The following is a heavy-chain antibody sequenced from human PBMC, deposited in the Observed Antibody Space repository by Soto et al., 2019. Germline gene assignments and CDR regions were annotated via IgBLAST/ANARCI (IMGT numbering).Heavy chain of an antibody. J-gene: IGHJ4*02. Sequence: EVQLLESGGGLAQPGGSLRFSCAASGFTFSNYAMSWVRQAPGKGLEWVSAISGSGDKTYYADSVKGRFTISRDNSNNTLSLQMNSLRAEDTAVYYCAKDGKIAAAGTWVKYFDYWGQGTLVTVSS. CDR1: GFTFSNYA. CDR2: ISGSGDKT. CDR3: AKDGKIAAAGTWVKYFDY. V-gene: IGHV3-23*01. D-gene: IGHD6-13*01.